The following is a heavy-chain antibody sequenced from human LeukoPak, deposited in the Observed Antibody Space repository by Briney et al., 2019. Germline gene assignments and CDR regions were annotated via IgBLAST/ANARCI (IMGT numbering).Heavy chain of an antibody. CDR3: ARAGGILTGYREFDY. CDR2: IYHSGST. V-gene: IGHV4-38-2*02. J-gene: IGHJ4*02. Sequence: SETLSLTCTVSGYSISSGYYWGWIRQPPGKGLEWIGSIYHSGSTYYNPSLKSRVTISVDTSKNQFSLKLSSVTAADTAVYYCARAGGILTGYREFDYWGQGTLVTVSS. D-gene: IGHD3-9*01. CDR1: GYSISSGYY.